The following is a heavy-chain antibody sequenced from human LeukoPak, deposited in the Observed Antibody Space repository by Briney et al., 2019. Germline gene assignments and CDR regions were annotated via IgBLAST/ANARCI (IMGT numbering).Heavy chain of an antibody. CDR2: ISSSSSYI. CDR1: GFTFSSYS. D-gene: IGHD4-23*01. Sequence: GGSLRLSCAASGFTFSSYSMNWVRQAPGKGLEWVSSISSSSSYIYYADSVKGRFTISRDNAKNSLYLQMNSLRAEDTAVYYCARDDGGNSPPYYYYYGMDVWGQGTTVTVSS. J-gene: IGHJ6*02. V-gene: IGHV3-21*01. CDR3: ARDDGGNSPPYYYYYGMDV.